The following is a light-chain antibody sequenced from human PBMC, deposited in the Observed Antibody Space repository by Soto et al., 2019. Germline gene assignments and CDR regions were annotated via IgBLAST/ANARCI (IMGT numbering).Light chain of an antibody. CDR1: QSVSSNY. CDR2: GAS. CDR3: QQYGSSPPT. J-gene: IGKJ1*01. Sequence: EIVLTHSPGTLSLSPGERATLSYRASQSVSSNYLAWYQRKPGQAPGLLIYGASTRAIDIPNRFSGSGSGTDFTLTITRLEPEDFAVYYCQQYGSSPPTFGQGTKVEI. V-gene: IGKV3-20*01.